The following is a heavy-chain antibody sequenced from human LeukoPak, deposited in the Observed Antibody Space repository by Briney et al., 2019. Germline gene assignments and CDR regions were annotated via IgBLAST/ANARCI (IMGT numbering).Heavy chain of an antibody. CDR1: GFTFSSYE. CDR3: ASGSSSWKPGRWFDP. J-gene: IGHJ5*02. CDR2: ISSSGSTI. D-gene: IGHD6-13*01. V-gene: IGHV3-48*03. Sequence: GGSLRLSCAASGFTFSSYEMNWVRQAPGKGLEWVSYISSSGSTIYYADSVKGRFTISRDNAKNSLYLQMNSLRAEDTAVYYCASGSSSWKPGRWFDPWGRGTLVTVSS.